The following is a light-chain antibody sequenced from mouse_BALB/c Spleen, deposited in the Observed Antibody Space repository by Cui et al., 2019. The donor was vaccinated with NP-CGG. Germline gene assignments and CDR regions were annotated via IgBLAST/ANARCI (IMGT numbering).Light chain of an antibody. J-gene: IGLJ1*01. Sequence: QAVVTQESALTTSPGETVTLTCRSSTGAVTTSNYANWVQEKPDHLFTGLIGGTNNRAPGVPARFSGSLIGDKAALTITGAQTEDEAIYFCALLYSNHWVFGGGTKTDCP. CDR2: GTN. CDR1: TGAVTTSNY. V-gene: IGLV1*01. CDR3: ALLYSNHWV.